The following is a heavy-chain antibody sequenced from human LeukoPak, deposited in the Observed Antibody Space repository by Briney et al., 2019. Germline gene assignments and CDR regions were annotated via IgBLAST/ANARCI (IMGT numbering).Heavy chain of an antibody. CDR3: ARDLDDRGAFDI. V-gene: IGHV1-69*05. J-gene: IGHJ3*02. Sequence: GASVKVSCKASGGTFSSYAISWVRQAPGQGLEWMGGITPIFGTANYAQKFQGRVTITTDESTSTAYMELSSLRSEDTAVYYCARDLDDRGAFDIWGQGTMVTVSS. CDR2: ITPIFGTA. D-gene: IGHD3-22*01. CDR1: GGTFSSYA.